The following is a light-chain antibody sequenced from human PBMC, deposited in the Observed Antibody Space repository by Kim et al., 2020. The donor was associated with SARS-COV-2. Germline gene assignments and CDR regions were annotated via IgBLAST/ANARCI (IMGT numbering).Light chain of an antibody. V-gene: IGKV3-15*01. J-gene: IGKJ5*01. CDR2: GAS. Sequence: EIVMTQSPTTLSVSPGERATLSCRASQSVSSGLAWYQQRPGQAPRLLIFGASNRAPGIPGRFSGSGSGTEFNLTISSLQSEDFAVYYCQQYKNRPPITFGQATRLEIK. CDR3: QQYKNRPPIT. CDR1: QSVSSG.